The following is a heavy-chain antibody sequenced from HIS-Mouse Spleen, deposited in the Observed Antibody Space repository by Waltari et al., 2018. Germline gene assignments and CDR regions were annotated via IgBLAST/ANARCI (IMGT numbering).Heavy chain of an antibody. Sequence: QVQLVQSGAEVKKPGASVKVSCKASGYTFTSCDINWVRQATGQGLEWMGWMNPNSGNTGEAKKFQGRVTMTRNTSISTAYMELSSLRSEDTAVYYCARGSYATVTDDAFDIWGQGTMVTVSS. CDR1: GYTFTSCD. V-gene: IGHV1-8*01. J-gene: IGHJ3*02. D-gene: IGHD4-4*01. CDR2: MNPNSGNT. CDR3: ARGSYATVTDDAFDI.